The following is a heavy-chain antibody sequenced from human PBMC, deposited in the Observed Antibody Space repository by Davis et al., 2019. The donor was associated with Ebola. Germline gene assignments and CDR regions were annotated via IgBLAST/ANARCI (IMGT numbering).Heavy chain of an antibody. CDR2: ISNDGSKK. CDR3: AKVPGYCSGGGCYSFGYYHGMDV. Sequence: PGGSLRLSCVASGFTFSRSWMNWVRQAPGKGLEWVAVISNDGSKKYYADSVKGRFTISRDNSKNTVYLQMNSLSADDTAVYYCAKVPGYCSGGGCYSFGYYHGMDVWGQGTTVTVSS. D-gene: IGHD2-15*01. CDR1: GFTFSRSW. V-gene: IGHV3-30*18. J-gene: IGHJ6*02.